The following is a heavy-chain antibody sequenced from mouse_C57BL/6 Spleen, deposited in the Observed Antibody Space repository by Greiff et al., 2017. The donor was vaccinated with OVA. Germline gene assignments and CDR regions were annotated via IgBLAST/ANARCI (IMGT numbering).Heavy chain of an antibody. Sequence: VQLQQSGAELVKPGASVKLSCTASGFNIKDYYMHWVKQRTEQGLEWIGRIDPEDGDTKYDPKFQGKATITADTSSNTAYLQLSSLTSEDTAVDYCARNYYGSSFYAMDDWGKGTSVTVAS. J-gene: IGHJ4*01. CDR2: IDPEDGDT. V-gene: IGHV14-2*01. D-gene: IGHD1-1*01. CDR1: GFNIKDYY. CDR3: ARNYYGSSFYAMDD.